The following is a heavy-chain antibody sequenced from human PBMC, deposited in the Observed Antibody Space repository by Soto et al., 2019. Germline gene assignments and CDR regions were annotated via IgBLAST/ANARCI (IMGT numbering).Heavy chain of an antibody. V-gene: IGHV4-30-2*01. CDR2: IYHSGST. D-gene: IGHD4-17*01. J-gene: IGHJ4*02. CDR3: ASSQTTVTSYDY. Sequence: PSETLSLTCAVSGCAISSGGYSWSWILQPPGKGLDWIGYIYHSGSTYYNPSLKSRVTISVDRSKNQFSLKLSSVTAADTAVYYCASSQTTVTSYDYWGQGTLVTVSS. CDR1: GCAISSGGYS.